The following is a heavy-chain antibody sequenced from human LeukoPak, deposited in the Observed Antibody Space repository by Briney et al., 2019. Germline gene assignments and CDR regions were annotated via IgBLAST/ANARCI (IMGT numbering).Heavy chain of an antibody. V-gene: IGHV3-74*01. CDR1: GFRFSSYW. CDR3: ASAATGTPMQE. J-gene: IGHJ1*01. Sequence: PGGSLRLSCAASGFRFSSYWMNWVRQAPGKGLVWVSRLNSDGSSISYADSVKGRFTISRDNAKNTLYLQMNSLRVEDMAVYYCASAATGTPMQEWGQGTLVTVSS. D-gene: IGHD6-13*01. CDR2: LNSDGSSI.